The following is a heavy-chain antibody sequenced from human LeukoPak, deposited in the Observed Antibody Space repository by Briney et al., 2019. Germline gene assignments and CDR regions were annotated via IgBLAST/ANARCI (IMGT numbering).Heavy chain of an antibody. CDR1: GYSFSTYG. Sequence: SVRVSCKASGYSFSTYGLSWVRQAPGQGLEWLGRIIPILGIANYAQKFQGRVTITADKSTSTAYMELSSLRSEDTAVYYCASPSVPGSPLHDAFDIWGQGTMVTVSS. CDR3: ASPSVPGSPLHDAFDI. J-gene: IGHJ3*02. D-gene: IGHD3-10*01. CDR2: IIPILGIA. V-gene: IGHV1-69*04.